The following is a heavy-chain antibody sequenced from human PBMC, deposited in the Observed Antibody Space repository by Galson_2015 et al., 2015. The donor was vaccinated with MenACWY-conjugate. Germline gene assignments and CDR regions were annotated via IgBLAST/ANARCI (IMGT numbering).Heavy chain of an antibody. D-gene: IGHD1-26*01. CDR2: IDPSNSNI. CDR1: GYSFTNYW. V-gene: IGHV5-51*01. Sequence: QSGAEVKKPGESLKISCTGSGYSFTNYWIGWVRQMPGKGLEWMGPIDPSNSNIRYSPPFQGQVTISADKSISTAYLQWSSLKASDTAMYYCARHPPGGRGMDVWGQGTTVTVSS. CDR3: ARHPPGGRGMDV. J-gene: IGHJ6*02.